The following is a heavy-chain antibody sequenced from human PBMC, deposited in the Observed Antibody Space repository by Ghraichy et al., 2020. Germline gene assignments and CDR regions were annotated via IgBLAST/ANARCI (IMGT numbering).Heavy chain of an antibody. D-gene: IGHD5-18*01. CDR3: ARFPTATRADY. CDR1: GFTVSSNY. Sequence: GESLNISCAASGFTVSSNYMSWVRQAPGKGLEWVSVIYSGGSTYYADSVKGRFTISRDNSKNTLYLQMNSLRAEDTAVYYCARFPTATRADYWGQGTLVTVSS. J-gene: IGHJ4*02. CDR2: IYSGGST. V-gene: IGHV3-53*01.